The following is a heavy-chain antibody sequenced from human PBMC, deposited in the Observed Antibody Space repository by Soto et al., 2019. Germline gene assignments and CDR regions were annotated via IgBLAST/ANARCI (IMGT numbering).Heavy chain of an antibody. Sequence: PGGSLRLSCAASGFTFSSFAMHWVRQAPGKGLEWVAVISYDGSNKYYADSVKGRFTISRDNSKTLYLQMNSLRAEDTAVYYCARLGAYYQSLDPWGPGTLVTVS. V-gene: IGHV3-30-3*01. CDR3: ARLGAYYQSLDP. CDR2: ISYDGSNK. D-gene: IGHD2-21*01. CDR1: GFTFSSFA. J-gene: IGHJ5*02.